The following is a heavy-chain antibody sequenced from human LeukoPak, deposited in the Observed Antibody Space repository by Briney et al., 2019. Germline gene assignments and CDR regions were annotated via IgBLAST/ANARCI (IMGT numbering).Heavy chain of an antibody. V-gene: IGHV1-2*06. Sequence: ASVKVSCXASGYTFTGYYMHWVRQARGQGLEWMGRINPNSGGTNYAQKFQGRVTMARDTSISTAYMELSRLRSDDTAVYYCARTMVRGDSDYWGQGTLVTVSS. J-gene: IGHJ4*02. D-gene: IGHD3-10*01. CDR1: GYTFTGYY. CDR2: INPNSGGT. CDR3: ARTMVRGDSDY.